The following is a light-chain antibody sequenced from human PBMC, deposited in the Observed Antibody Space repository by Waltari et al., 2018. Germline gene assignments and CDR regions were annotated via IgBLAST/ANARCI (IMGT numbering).Light chain of an antibody. CDR1: KSFDNY. Sequence: EIVLTQSPATLSLSPGESATLSCRASKSFDNYLAWYQQKPGQAPRLVIYDAFNRATVIPARFSGSGSGTDFTLTISGLEPEDFAVYYCQQRSNRPPFSFGPGTKVEIK. J-gene: IGKJ3*01. CDR3: QQRSNRPPFS. V-gene: IGKV3-11*01. CDR2: DAF.